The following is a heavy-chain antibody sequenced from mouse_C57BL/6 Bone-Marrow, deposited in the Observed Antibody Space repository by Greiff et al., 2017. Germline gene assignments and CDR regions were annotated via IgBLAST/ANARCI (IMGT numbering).Heavy chain of an antibody. CDR2: IYPSDSDT. CDR3: AIWAPVKSRPYYAMDY. V-gene: IGHV1-74*01. J-gene: IGHJ4*01. Sequence: VQLQQPGAELVKPGASVKVSCKASGYTFTSYWMHWVKQRPGQGLEWIGRIYPSDSDTNYNQKFKGKATLTVDKSSSTAYMQLSSLTSEDSAVYYCAIWAPVKSRPYYAMDYWGQGTSVTVSS. D-gene: IGHD1-1*01. CDR1: GYTFTSYW.